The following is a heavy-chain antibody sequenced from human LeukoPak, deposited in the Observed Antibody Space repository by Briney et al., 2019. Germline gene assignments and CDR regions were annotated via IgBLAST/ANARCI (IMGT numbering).Heavy chain of an antibody. D-gene: IGHD2-15*01. CDR1: GGSINSYY. J-gene: IGHJ3*02. CDR2: IYDSGST. Sequence: SSETLSLTCTVSGGSINSYYWSWIRQPPGKGLEWIGYIYDSGSTYYNPSLKSRITISVDTSENRFSLKLSSVTATDTAVYYCARDCSGGSCYGAFDIWGQGTMVTVSS. V-gene: IGHV4-30-4*01. CDR3: ARDCSGGSCYGAFDI.